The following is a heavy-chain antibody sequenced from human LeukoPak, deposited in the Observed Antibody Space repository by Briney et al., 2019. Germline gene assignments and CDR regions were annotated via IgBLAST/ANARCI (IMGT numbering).Heavy chain of an antibody. V-gene: IGHV3-21*01. Sequence: PGGSLRLSCAASGFTFSSYSMNWVRQAPGKGLEWVSSISSSSYIYYADSVKGRFTISRDNAKNSLYLQMNNLRAEDTAVYYCARVRYCSGGSCYSPFDYWGQGTLVTVSS. CDR1: GFTFSSYS. D-gene: IGHD2-15*01. J-gene: IGHJ4*02. CDR2: ISSSSYI. CDR3: ARVRYCSGGSCYSPFDY.